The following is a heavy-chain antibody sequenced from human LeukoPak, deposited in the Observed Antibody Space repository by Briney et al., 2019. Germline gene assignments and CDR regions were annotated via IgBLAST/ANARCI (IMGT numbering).Heavy chain of an antibody. CDR2: IYHSGST. D-gene: IGHD3-22*01. CDR1: GGSISTYY. V-gene: IGHV4-59*01. CDR3: ARGWRYYDSSGYYRP. J-gene: IGHJ5*02. Sequence: PSETLSLTCTVSGGSISTYYWNWIRQPPGKGLEWIGYIYHSGSTNYNPSLQSRVTISVDTSKNQFSLNLNSVTAADTAVYYCARGWRYYDSSGYYRPWGQGTLVTVSS.